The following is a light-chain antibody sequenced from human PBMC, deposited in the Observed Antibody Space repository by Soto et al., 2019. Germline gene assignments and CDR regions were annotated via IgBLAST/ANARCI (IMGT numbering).Light chain of an antibody. CDR3: QQNGTSPYT. V-gene: IGKV3-20*01. Sequence: EVVLTQSPNTLSLSPGXRATLSCWASQSLRSSYLAWYQRKPGQAPRLLMFGASRRATGIPDRFNGSGSGTDFILTISRLEPEDVAVYYCQQNGTSPYTFGQGTKVDIK. CDR2: GAS. CDR1: QSLRSSY. J-gene: IGKJ2*01.